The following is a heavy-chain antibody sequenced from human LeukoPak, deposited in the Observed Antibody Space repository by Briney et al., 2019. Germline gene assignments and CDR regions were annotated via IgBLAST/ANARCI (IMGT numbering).Heavy chain of an antibody. J-gene: IGHJ4*02. CDR2: IHTGGST. CDR3: AGGPRWGWVDY. D-gene: IGHD5-24*01. CDR1: GFTVNSSY. V-gene: IGHV3-66*01. Sequence: GESLKISCTASGFTVNSSYMIWVRQAPGKGLEWVSVIHTGGSTYYADSMKGRFTISRDNSKNTLYLQMNSLRAEDTAMYYCAGGPRWGWVDYWGQGTLVTVSP.